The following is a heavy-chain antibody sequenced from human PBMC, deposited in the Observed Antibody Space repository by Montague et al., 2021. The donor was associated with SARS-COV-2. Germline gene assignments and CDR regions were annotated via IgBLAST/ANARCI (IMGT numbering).Heavy chain of an antibody. CDR2: IYYGGST. CDR3: ARGFDY. Sequence: SETLSLTCTVSGGSISSYYWSWIRQPPGKGLEWIGYIYYGGSTNYNPSLKSRVTISVDTSKNQFSLKLSSVTAADTAVYYCARGFDYWGQGTLVTVSS. J-gene: IGHJ4*02. V-gene: IGHV4-59*01. CDR1: GGSISSYY.